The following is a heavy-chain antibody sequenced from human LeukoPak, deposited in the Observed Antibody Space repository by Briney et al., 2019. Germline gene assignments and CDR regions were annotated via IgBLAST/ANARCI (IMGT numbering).Heavy chain of an antibody. CDR2: IYYSGST. D-gene: IGHD6-19*01. CDR3: ARDPGIAVAGLYYFDY. V-gene: IGHV4-59*01. J-gene: IGHJ4*02. CDR1: GGSISSYY. Sequence: SETLSLTCTVSGGSISSYYWSWIRQPPGNGLEWIGYIYYSGSTNYNPSLQSRVTISVDTSKNQFSLKLSSVTAADTAVYYCARDPGIAVAGLYYFDYWGQGTLVTVSS.